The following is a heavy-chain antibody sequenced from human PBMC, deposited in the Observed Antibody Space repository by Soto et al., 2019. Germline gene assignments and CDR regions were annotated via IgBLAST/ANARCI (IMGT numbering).Heavy chain of an antibody. CDR3: ARSKIAAAGHPYEY. Sequence: QVQLVQSGAEVKKPGSSVKVSCKASGGTFSSYAISWVRQAPGQGLEWMGGIIPIFGTENYAQKFQGRATITADESTSTAYMERSSLRSEDTAVYYCARSKIAAAGHPYEYWGQGTLVTVSS. CDR1: GGTFSSYA. V-gene: IGHV1-69*01. CDR2: IIPIFGTE. D-gene: IGHD6-13*01. J-gene: IGHJ4*02.